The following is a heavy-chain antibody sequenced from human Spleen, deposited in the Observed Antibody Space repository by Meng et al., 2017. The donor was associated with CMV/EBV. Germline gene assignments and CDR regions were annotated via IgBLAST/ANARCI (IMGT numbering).Heavy chain of an antibody. CDR1: GGSFSGYY. Sequence: QVQLQQGGAGLLKPSETLSLTCAVYGGSFSGYYWSWIRQPPGKGLEWIGEINHSGSTNYNPSLKSRVTISVDTSKNQFSLKLSSVTAVDTAVYYCAGGIGYSYGNGDYWGQGTLVTVSS. D-gene: IGHD5-18*01. CDR3: AGGIGYSYGNGDY. J-gene: IGHJ4*02. CDR2: INHSGST. V-gene: IGHV4-34*01.